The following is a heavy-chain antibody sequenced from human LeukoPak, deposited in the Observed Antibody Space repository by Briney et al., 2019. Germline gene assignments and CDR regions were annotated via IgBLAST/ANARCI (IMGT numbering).Heavy chain of an antibody. D-gene: IGHD6-19*01. J-gene: IGHJ4*02. Sequence: GGSLRLSCAASGFIFSNNGMHWVRQAPGKGLEWVAFIRYDGSNEYYADSVKGRFTISRDNSKNTLYLQMNSLGAEDTAVYYCAKDADSGWSYFDHWGQGTLVTVSS. CDR1: GFIFSNNG. V-gene: IGHV3-30*02. CDR3: AKDADSGWSYFDH. CDR2: IRYDGSNE.